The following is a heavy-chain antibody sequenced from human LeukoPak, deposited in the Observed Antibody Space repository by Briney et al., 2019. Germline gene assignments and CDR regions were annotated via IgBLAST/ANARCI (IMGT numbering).Heavy chain of an antibody. CDR1: GFTFSSYG. V-gene: IGHV3-30*18. CDR2: ISYDGSNK. Sequence: GRSLRLSCAASGFTFSSYGMPWVRQAPGKGLEWVAVISYDGSNKYYADSVKGRFTISRDNSKNTLYLQMNSLRAEDTAVYYCAKGALLWFGELLSHFDYWGQGTLVTVSS. D-gene: IGHD3-10*01. CDR3: AKGALLWFGELLSHFDY. J-gene: IGHJ4*02.